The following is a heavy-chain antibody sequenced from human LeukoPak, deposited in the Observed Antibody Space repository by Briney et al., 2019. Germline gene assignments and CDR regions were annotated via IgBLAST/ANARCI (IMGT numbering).Heavy chain of an antibody. CDR1: GYTFTSYD. CDR3: ARGGYSYGSDYDYYMDV. D-gene: IGHD5-18*01. CDR2: MNPNSGNT. V-gene: IGHV1-8*01. J-gene: IGHJ6*03. Sequence: ASVKVSCKASGYTFTSYDINWVRQATGQGLEWMGWMNPNSGNTGYAQKFQGRVTMTRNTSISTAYMELSSLRSEDTAVYYCARGGYSYGSDYDYYMDVWGKGTTVTVSS.